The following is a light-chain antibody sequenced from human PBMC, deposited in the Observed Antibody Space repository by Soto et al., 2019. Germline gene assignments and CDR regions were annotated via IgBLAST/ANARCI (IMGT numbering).Light chain of an antibody. CDR3: QQRSNWPLT. Sequence: EIVLTQSPGTLSLSPGERATLSCRASQSVSINYLAWYQQKPGQAPRLLIYDASNRATGIPARFSGSGSGTDFTLTISSLEPEDFAVYYCQQRSNWPLTFGQGTKVDIK. CDR1: QSVSINY. CDR2: DAS. V-gene: IGKV3-11*01. J-gene: IGKJ1*01.